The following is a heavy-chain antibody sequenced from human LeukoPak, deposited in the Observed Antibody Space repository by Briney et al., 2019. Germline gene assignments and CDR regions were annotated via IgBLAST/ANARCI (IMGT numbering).Heavy chain of an antibody. Sequence: ASVKVSCKASGGTFSSYAISWVRQAPGQGLEWMGGIIPIFGTANYAQKFQGRVTITADESTSTAYMDLSSLRSEDTAVYYCARDLLSGSYPYYGMDVWGQGTTVTVSS. CDR2: IIPIFGTA. J-gene: IGHJ6*02. D-gene: IGHD3-10*01. V-gene: IGHV1-69*01. CDR1: GGTFSSYA. CDR3: ARDLLSGSYPYYGMDV.